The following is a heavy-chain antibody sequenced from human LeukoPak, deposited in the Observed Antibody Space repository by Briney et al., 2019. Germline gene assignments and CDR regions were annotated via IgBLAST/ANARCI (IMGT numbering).Heavy chain of an antibody. CDR1: GYTFTSYG. V-gene: IGHV1-18*01. J-gene: IGHJ4*02. D-gene: IGHD3-10*01. CDR3: ARDASSGLLWFGEPDGY. CDR2: ISAYNGNT. Sequence: ASVKVSCKASGYTFTSYGISWVRQAPGQGLEWMGWISAYNGNTNYAQKLQGRVTMTTDTSTSTAYMELRSLRSDDTAVYYCARDASSGLLWFGEPDGYWGQGTLVTVSS.